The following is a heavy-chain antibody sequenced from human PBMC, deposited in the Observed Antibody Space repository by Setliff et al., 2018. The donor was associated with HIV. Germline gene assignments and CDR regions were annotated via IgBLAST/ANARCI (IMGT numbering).Heavy chain of an antibody. J-gene: IGHJ3*02. V-gene: IGHV3-74*01. CDR1: GFTFSSSW. CDR3: ARVEGYCSSTSCYYVFDI. Sequence: GGSLRLSCAASGFTFSSSWMHWVRQAPGKGLVWVSHINSDGSTTNYADSVKGRFTISRDNAKNTLYLQMNSLRAEDTAVYYCARVEGYCSSTSCYYVFDIWGQGTMVTV. D-gene: IGHD2-2*01. CDR2: INSDGSTT.